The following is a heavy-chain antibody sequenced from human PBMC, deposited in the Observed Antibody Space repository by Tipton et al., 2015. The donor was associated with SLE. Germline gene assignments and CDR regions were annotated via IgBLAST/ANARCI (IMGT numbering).Heavy chain of an antibody. J-gene: IGHJ6*02. CDR3: ARGCSSSTCEPFYFFGMDV. CDR1: GDSISDYY. CDR2: IYNSGIT. Sequence: TLSLTCTASGDSISDYYWSWIRQPPGKGLEWIGLIYNSGITNYNPSLQSRVTLSVDMSKNQFSLRLISVTAADTAVYYCARGCSSSTCEPFYFFGMDVWGQGTTVTVSS. V-gene: IGHV4-59*12. D-gene: IGHD2-2*01.